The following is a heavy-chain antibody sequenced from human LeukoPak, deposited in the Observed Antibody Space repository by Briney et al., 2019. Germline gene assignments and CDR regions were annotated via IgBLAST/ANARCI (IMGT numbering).Heavy chain of an antibody. D-gene: IGHD5-12*01. J-gene: IGHJ4*02. V-gene: IGHV7-4-1*02. Sequence: ASVKVSCKASGYSFTSYAMNWVRQAPGQGLEWMGWINPNTGNPTYAQGFTGRFVFSLDTSVSTTYLQISSLKAEDTAVYYCARGYSGYDYYFDYWGQGTLVTVSS. CDR2: INPNTGNP. CDR3: ARGYSGYDYYFDY. CDR1: GYSFTSYA.